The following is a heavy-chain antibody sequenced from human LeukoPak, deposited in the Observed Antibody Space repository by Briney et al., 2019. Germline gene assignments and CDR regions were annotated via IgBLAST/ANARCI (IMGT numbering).Heavy chain of an antibody. CDR1: GFTFSSYS. V-gene: IGHV3-21*01. CDR2: ISSSSSYI. CDR3: ARDGGRSGYMDV. D-gene: IGHD3-10*01. J-gene: IGHJ6*03. Sequence: PGGSLRLSCAASGFTFSSYSMSWVRQAPGKGLEWVSSISSSSSYIYYADSVKGRFTISRDNAKNSLYLQMNSLRAEDTAVYYCARDGGRSGYMDVWGKGTTVTVSS.